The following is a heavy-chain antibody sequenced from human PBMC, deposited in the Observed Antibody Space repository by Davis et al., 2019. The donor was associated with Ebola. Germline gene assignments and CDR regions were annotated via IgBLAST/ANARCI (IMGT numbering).Heavy chain of an antibody. CDR3: ARGVSSGLAI. Sequence: GESLKISCTASGFNVSGNYMSWVRQAPGGGLEWVPGIHADGDHKYYAQTVRGRFTISRDNSKNTLYLDMNNMRADDTALYFCARGVSSGLAIWGQGT. CDR2: IHADGDH. J-gene: IGHJ3*02. D-gene: IGHD6-25*01. CDR1: GFNVSGNY. V-gene: IGHV3-53*01.